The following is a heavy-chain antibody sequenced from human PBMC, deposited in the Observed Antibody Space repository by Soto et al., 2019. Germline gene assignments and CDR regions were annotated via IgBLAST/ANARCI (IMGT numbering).Heavy chain of an antibody. D-gene: IGHD1-26*01. J-gene: IGHJ4*02. CDR2: ISAYNGNT. CDR1: GVAFSSFG. CDR3: ARLLGATAKD. Sequence: ASVRVSCKASGVAFSSFGIRWLRQAPVQVLEWMGCISAYNGNTNYAQKLQGRVTMTTDTSKSTAYMELSSLRSDDTALYYCARLLGATAKDWGQGTMVTVSS. V-gene: IGHV1-18*01.